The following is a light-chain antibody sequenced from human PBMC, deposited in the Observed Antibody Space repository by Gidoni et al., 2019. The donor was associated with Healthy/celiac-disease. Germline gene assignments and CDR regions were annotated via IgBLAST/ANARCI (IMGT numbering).Light chain of an antibody. CDR1: SSNIGSNY. Sequence: QSVLTPPPPASGTPGQRVTISCSGSSSNIGSNYVYWYQQHPGTAPKLLIYSNNQRPSGVPDRFSGSKSGTSASLAISGLRSEDEADYYCAAWDDSLSGPVFGGGTKLTVL. CDR3: AAWDDSLSGPV. V-gene: IGLV1-47*02. J-gene: IGLJ2*01. CDR2: SNN.